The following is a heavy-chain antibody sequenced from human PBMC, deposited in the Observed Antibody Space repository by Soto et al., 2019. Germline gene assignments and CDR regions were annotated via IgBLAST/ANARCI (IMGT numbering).Heavy chain of an antibody. CDR1: GGTFSSYA. CDR2: IIPIFGTA. V-gene: IGHV1-69*06. Sequence: QVQLVQSGAEVKKPGSSVEVSCKASGGTFSSYAISWVRQAPGQGLEWMGGIIPIFGTANYAQKFQGRVTITADKSTSTAYMELSSLRSEDTAVYYCARNGITGTTEGNAFDIWGQGTMVTVSS. J-gene: IGHJ3*02. D-gene: IGHD1-20*01. CDR3: ARNGITGTTEGNAFDI.